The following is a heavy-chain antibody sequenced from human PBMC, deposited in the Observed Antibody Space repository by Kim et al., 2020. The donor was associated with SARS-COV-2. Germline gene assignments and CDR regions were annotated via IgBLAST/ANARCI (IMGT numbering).Heavy chain of an antibody. J-gene: IGHJ4*02. Sequence: TNYEESGKGRITIYRDISKNTLYLQMDSLRAEDTAIYYCAGDIVGAPCHNWGQGTLVTVSS. D-gene: IGHD2-15*01. CDR3: AGDIVGAPCHN. V-gene: IGHV3-66*01. CDR2: T.